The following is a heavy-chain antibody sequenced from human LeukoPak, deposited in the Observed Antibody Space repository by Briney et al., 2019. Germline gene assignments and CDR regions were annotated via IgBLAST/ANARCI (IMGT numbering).Heavy chain of an antibody. CDR2: INTNTGNP. CDR1: GYTFTSYA. CDR3: ARAVVGSYYPNWFDP. D-gene: IGHD1-26*01. V-gene: IGHV7-4-1*02. Sequence: GASVKVSCKASGYTFTSYAMNWVRQDPGQGLEWMGWINTNTGNPTYAQGFTGRFVFSLDTSVSTVYLQISSLKAEDTAVYYCARAVVGSYYPNWFDPWGQGTLVTVSS. J-gene: IGHJ5*02.